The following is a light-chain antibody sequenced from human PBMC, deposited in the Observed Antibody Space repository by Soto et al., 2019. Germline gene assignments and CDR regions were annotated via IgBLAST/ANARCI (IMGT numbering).Light chain of an antibody. CDR1: SSDVGGYNY. V-gene: IGLV2-14*01. CDR2: EVS. Sequence: QSALTQPASVSGSPGQSITISCTGTSSDVGGYNYVSWYQQHPGKAPKLMIYEVSNRPSGDSTRFSGSKSGNTASLTISCLQAEDEADYYCSSYTSSSTNVLGTGTKATVL. J-gene: IGLJ1*01. CDR3: SSYTSSSTNV.